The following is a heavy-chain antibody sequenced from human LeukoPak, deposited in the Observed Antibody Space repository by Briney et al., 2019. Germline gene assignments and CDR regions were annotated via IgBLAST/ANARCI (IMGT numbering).Heavy chain of an antibody. Sequence: ASVKVSCKASGYTFTGYYMHWVRQAPGQGLEWMGWINPNSGGTNYAQKFQGRVTMTRDTSISTAYMELSRLRSDDTAVYYCASRRYYYGSGSFSKIGYWGQGTLVTVSS. J-gene: IGHJ4*02. V-gene: IGHV1-2*02. CDR2: INPNSGGT. CDR3: ASRRYYYGSGSFSKIGY. D-gene: IGHD3-10*01. CDR1: GYTFTGYY.